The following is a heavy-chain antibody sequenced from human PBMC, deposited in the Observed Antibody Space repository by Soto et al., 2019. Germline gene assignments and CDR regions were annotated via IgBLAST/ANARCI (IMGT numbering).Heavy chain of an antibody. CDR2: INHSGST. V-gene: IGHV4-34*01. J-gene: IGHJ6*02. CDR3: ARGGWFGELLQYYYYGMDV. CDR1: GGSFSGYY. Sequence: PSETLSLTCAVYGGSFSGYYWSWIRQPPGKGLEWIGEINHSGSTNYNPSLKSRVTISVDTSKNQFSLKLSSVTAADTAVYYCARGGWFGELLQYYYYGMDVWGQGTTVTVSS. D-gene: IGHD3-10*01.